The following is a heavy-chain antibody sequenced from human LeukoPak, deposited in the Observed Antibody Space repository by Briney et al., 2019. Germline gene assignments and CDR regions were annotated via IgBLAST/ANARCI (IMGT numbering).Heavy chain of an antibody. J-gene: IGHJ4*02. CDR2: ISAYNGNT. CDR1: GYTFTSYG. V-gene: IGHV1-18*01. Sequence: ASVKVSCKASGYTFTSYGISWVRQAPRQGLEWMGWISAYNGNTNYAQKLQGRVTMTTDTSTSTAYMELRSLRSDDTAVYYCARRQHDILTGLPYFDYWGQGTLVTVSS. D-gene: IGHD3-9*01. CDR3: ARRQHDILTGLPYFDY.